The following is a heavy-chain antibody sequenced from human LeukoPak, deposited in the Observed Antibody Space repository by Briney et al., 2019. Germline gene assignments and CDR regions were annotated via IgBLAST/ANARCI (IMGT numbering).Heavy chain of an antibody. CDR1: GYTFTSYG. D-gene: IGHD3-10*01. CDR2: ISAYNGNT. J-gene: IGHJ4*02. CDR3: ARDLDQYNGRFGGFGHDF. V-gene: IGHV1-18*01. Sequence: EASVKVSCKASGYTFTSYGISWVRQAPGQGLEWMGWISAYNGNTNYAQSLQGRVTMTTDTSTSTVYMEMRSLTSDDTAVYYCARDLDQYNGRFGGFGHDFWGQGTLVTVSS.